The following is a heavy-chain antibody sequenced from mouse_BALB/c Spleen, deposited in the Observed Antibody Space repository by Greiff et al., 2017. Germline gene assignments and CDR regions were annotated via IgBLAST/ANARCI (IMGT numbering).Heavy chain of an antibody. CDR1: GYTFTSYW. CDR2: IAPGSGST. Sequence: DLVKPGASVKLSCKASGYTFTSYWINWIKQRPGQGLEWIGRIAPGSGSTYYNEMFKGKATLTVDTSSSTAYIQLSSLSSEDSAVYFCAKSLNFDYWGQGTTLTVSS. V-gene: IGHV1S41*01. D-gene: IGHD6-2*01. J-gene: IGHJ2*01. CDR3: AKSLNFDY.